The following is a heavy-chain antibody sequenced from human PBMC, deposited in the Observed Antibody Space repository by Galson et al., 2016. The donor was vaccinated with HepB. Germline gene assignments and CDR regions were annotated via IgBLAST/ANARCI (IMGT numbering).Heavy chain of an antibody. J-gene: IGHJ4*02. V-gene: IGHV3-30*18. D-gene: IGHD2/OR15-2a*01. CDR1: GFIFRGYG. CDR2: DSMDGRRK. CDR3: AKRHEYCPPVGCSVDY. Sequence: SLRLSCAGSGFIFRGYGMHWVRQAPGKGLEWVAADSMDGRRKFYADSVRGRFTISRDNSNNILFLQMDSLRPDYTAVYYCAKRHEYCPPVGCSVDYWGQGTLVTVSS.